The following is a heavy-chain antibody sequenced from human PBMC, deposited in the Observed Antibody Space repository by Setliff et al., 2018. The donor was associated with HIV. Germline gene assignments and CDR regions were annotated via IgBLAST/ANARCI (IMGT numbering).Heavy chain of an antibody. CDR1: GDSISTDY. Sequence: SETLSLTCTVSGDSISTDYWTWIRQPPGKGLEWIGYIYNSASTSYNPSLKSRVTIPVDTSKNQFSLKLSSVTAADTAVYYCARHSPSDYWGQGTLVTVSS. CDR3: ARHSPSDY. CDR2: IYNSAST. J-gene: IGHJ4*02. V-gene: IGHV4-59*08.